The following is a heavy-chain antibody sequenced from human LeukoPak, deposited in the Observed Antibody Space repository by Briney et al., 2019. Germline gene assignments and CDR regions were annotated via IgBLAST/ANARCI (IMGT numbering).Heavy chain of an antibody. D-gene: IGHD3-16*01. CDR3: ARDYRGELDY. CDR1: GGSISSYY. Sequence: PSETLSLTCTVSGGSISSYYWGWIRQPPGKGLEWIGSIYYSGSTYYNPSLKSRVTISVDTSKNQFSLKLSSVTAADTAVYYCARDYRGELDYWGQGTLVTVSS. V-gene: IGHV4-39*07. CDR2: IYYSGST. J-gene: IGHJ4*02.